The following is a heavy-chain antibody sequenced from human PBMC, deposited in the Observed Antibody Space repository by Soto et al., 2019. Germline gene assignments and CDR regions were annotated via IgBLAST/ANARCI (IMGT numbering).Heavy chain of an antibody. J-gene: IGHJ4*02. CDR3: AKGTANWNFGYFDY. V-gene: IGHV3-23*01. CDR1: GFTFSSYA. CDR2: IGGSGGGT. Sequence: PGGSLRLSCAASGFTFSSYAMTWVRHAPGKGLGWVSVIGGSGGGTYYADSVKGRFTISRDNSKNTLYLQMNSLRAEDTAVYYCAKGTANWNFGYFDYWGQGTLVTVSS. D-gene: IGHD1-7*01.